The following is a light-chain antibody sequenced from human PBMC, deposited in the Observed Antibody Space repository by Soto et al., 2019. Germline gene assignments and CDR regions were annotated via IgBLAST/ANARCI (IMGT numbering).Light chain of an antibody. CDR2: DNN. CDR1: SSNIGNNY. CDR3: GTWDSSLSDFYV. V-gene: IGLV1-51*01. J-gene: IGLJ1*01. Sequence: QSVLTQPPSVSAAPGQKVTISCSGSSSNIGNNYVSWYQQLPGTAPKLLIYDNNKRPSGIPDRFSGSKSGTSATLGITGLQTGDEADYYCGTWDSSLSDFYVFGTGTIVTDL.